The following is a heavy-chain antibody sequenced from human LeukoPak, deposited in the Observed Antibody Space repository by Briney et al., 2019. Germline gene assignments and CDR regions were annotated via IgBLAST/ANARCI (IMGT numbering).Heavy chain of an antibody. Sequence: GASVKVSCKASGGTFSSNAISWVRQAPGQGLEWMGGIIPIFGTANYAQKFQGRVTITADESTSTAYMELGSLRSEDTAVYYCARKGAYNYYGSGSYVYWGQGTLVTVSS. CDR3: ARKGAYNYYGSGSYVY. CDR1: GGTFSSNA. J-gene: IGHJ4*02. CDR2: IIPIFGTA. V-gene: IGHV1-69*13. D-gene: IGHD3-10*01.